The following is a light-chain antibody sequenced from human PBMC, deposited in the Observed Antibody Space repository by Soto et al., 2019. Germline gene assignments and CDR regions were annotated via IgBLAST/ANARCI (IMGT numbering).Light chain of an antibody. V-gene: IGKV3-20*01. CDR2: GAS. CDR1: QSVSNNY. J-gene: IGKJ1*01. Sequence: EIVLTQSPGTLSLSPGERATLSCRASQSVSNNYLAWYQQKPGQAPTLISYGASNRATGIPDRFSGSGSGTDFPLTISRLEPEDFAVYYCQQYGSSGTFGQGTKVDIK. CDR3: QQYGSSGT.